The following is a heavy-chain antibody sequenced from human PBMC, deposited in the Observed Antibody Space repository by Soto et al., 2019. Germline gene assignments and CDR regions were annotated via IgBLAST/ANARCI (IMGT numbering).Heavy chain of an antibody. V-gene: IGHV3-66*01. CDR3: ARVNQYGGNPRPPYNWFDP. CDR2: LYSGGYT. Sequence: PGGSLRLSCAASGFIVSSNYMSWVRQAPGKGLEWVSVLYSGGYTYYADAVKGRFSISRDNSKSTLYLQMNNLTAADTAVYYCARVNQYGGNPRPPYNWFDPWGQGTLVTVSS. CDR1: GFIVSSNY. J-gene: IGHJ5*02. D-gene: IGHD2-15*01.